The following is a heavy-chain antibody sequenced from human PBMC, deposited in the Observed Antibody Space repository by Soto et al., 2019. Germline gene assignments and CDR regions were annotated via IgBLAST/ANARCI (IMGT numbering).Heavy chain of an antibody. V-gene: IGHV3-21*01. CDR3: ARDARSLGNILTERTGKNYYYYGMDV. D-gene: IGHD3-9*01. CDR2: ISSSSSYI. Sequence: PGGSLRLSCAASGFTFSSYSMNWVRQAPGKGLEWDSSISSSSSYIYYADSVKGRFTISRDNAKNSLYLQMNSLRAEDTAVYYCARDARSLGNILTERTGKNYYYYGMDVWGQGTTVTVSS. J-gene: IGHJ6*02. CDR1: GFTFSSYS.